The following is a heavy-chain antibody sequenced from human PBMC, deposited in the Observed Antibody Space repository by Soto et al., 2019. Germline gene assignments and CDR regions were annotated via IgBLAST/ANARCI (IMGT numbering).Heavy chain of an antibody. CDR1: GGTFSSYA. V-gene: IGHV1-69*13. Sequence: GASVKVSCKASGGTFSSYAISWVRQAPGQGLEWMGGIIPIFGTANYAQKFQGRVTITADESTSTAYMELSSLRSEDTAVYYCARIWGFYYHHYGMDVWGQGTKVTVSS. J-gene: IGHJ6*02. CDR2: IIPIFGTA. CDR3: ARIWGFYYHHYGMDV. D-gene: IGHD7-27*01.